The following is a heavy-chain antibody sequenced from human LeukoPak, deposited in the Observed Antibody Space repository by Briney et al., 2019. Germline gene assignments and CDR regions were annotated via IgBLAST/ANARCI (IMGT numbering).Heavy chain of an antibody. CDR1: GGSFSGYY. V-gene: IGHV4-34*01. CDR3: ARGGQPPIDY. Sequence: SETLSLTCAVYGGSFSGYYWSWIRQPPGKGLEWIGEINHSGSTNYNPSLKSRVTISVDTSKNQFSLKLSSVTAADTAVYYCARGGQPPIDYWGQGTLVTVSS. J-gene: IGHJ4*02. CDR2: INHSGST.